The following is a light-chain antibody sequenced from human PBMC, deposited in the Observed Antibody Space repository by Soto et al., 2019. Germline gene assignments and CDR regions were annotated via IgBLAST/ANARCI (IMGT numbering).Light chain of an antibody. Sequence: EIGMTQSPATLSVSPGERATLSCRASQSVSSNLAWYQHKPGQAPRLLIYHTSTRATGIPARFSGSGSGTEFTLTISSLQSEDFAIYYCQQYDNWPPYTFGQGTKLEI. J-gene: IGKJ2*01. CDR2: HTS. V-gene: IGKV3-15*01. CDR3: QQYDNWPPYT. CDR1: QSVSSN.